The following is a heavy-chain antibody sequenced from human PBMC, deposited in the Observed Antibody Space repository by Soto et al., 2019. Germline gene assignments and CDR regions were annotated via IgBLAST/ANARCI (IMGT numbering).Heavy chain of an antibody. J-gene: IGHJ6*02. CDR2: TYYRSKCYN. V-gene: IGHV6-1*01. CDR3: ARGGIAARFSHPSLYYYYYYGMDV. CDR1: GDSVSSNSAA. D-gene: IGHD6-6*01. Sequence: SQTLSLTCVISGDSVSSNSAAWNWIRQSPSNGLERLGTTYYRSKCYNDYALSVKSRITINPDTSKNQFSLKLSSVTAADTAVYYCARGGIAARFSHPSLYYYYYYGMDVWGQGTTVTVSS.